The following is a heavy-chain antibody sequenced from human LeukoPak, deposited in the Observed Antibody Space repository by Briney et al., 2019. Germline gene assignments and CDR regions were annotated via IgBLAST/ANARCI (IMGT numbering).Heavy chain of an antibody. J-gene: IGHJ4*02. Sequence: GGSLRLSCAASGFTFSSYAMHWVRQAPGKGLEWVAVISYDGSNKYYADSVKGRFTISRDNSKNTLYLQMNSLRAEDTAVYYCARDYDSSGYFDYWGQGTLVTVSS. CDR1: GFTFSSYA. V-gene: IGHV3-30-3*01. D-gene: IGHD3-22*01. CDR3: ARDYDSSGYFDY. CDR2: ISYDGSNK.